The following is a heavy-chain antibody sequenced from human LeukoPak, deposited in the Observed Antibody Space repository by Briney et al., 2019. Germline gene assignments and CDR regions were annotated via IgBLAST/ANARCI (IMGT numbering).Heavy chain of an antibody. Sequence: PGESLRLSCAASGFTFDDYSMHWVRQPPGKVLECVSLISGDGSITYYADSVKGRFTISRDNSKNSLYLQMNSLRNDRVALCYCAQDYWVATRGHYGFDFWRGGTLVTVFS. CDR1: GFTFDDYS. D-gene: IGHD5-12*01. CDR2: ISGDGSIT. V-gene: IGHV3-43*02. CDR3: AQDYWVATRGHYGFDF. J-gene: IGHJ4*02.